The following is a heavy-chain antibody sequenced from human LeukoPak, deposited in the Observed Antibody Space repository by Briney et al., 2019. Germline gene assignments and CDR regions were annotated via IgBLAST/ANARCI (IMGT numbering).Heavy chain of an antibody. Sequence: ASVKVSCKASGYTFTGCYMHWVRQAPGRGLEWMGWINPNSGGTNYAQKFQGRVTMTRDTSISTAYMELSTLRSDDTAVYYCARGRKTVNGMPGSYWGQGTLVTVSS. CDR2: INPNSGGT. CDR3: ARGRKTVNGMPGSY. D-gene: IGHD6-19*01. V-gene: IGHV1-2*02. CDR1: GYTFTGCY. J-gene: IGHJ4*02.